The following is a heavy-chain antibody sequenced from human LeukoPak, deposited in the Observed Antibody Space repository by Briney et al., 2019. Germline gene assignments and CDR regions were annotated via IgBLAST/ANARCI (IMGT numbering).Heavy chain of an antibody. Sequence: SQPLTLTFAISGDSVPSLSVAWNCIRQSPSRGLEWLGRTYYRSKWYNDYAVSVRSRVTINPDTSTNQFSLQLSSVTPEDTAVYYCARNLSEALVHWGQGTVITVSS. V-gene: IGHV6-1*01. CDR2: TYYRSKWYN. J-gene: IGHJ1*01. CDR1: GDSVPSLSVA. CDR3: ARNLSEALVH. D-gene: IGHD2/OR15-2a*01.